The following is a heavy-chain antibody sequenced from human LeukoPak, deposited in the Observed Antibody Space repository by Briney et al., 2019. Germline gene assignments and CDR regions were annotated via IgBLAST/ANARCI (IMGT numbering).Heavy chain of an antibody. CDR3: ARGSGFYYSPASDAFDI. Sequence: PGGSLRLSCAASGFTFSSYNMNWVRQAPGKGLEWVSYISSSSSTIYYADSVKGRFTISRDNAKNSLYLQMNSLRDEDTAVYYCARGSGFYYSPASDAFDIWGQGTMVTVSS. CDR2: ISSSSSTI. J-gene: IGHJ3*02. V-gene: IGHV3-48*02. CDR1: GFTFSSYN. D-gene: IGHD3-10*01.